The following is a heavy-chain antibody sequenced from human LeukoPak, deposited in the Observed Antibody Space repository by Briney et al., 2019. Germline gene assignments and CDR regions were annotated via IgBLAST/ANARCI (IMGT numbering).Heavy chain of an antibody. Sequence: GRSLRLSCAASGVTFSTYAMHWVRQAPGKGLEWVAVISYDGNNKYYADSVKGRFTISRDNSKNTLYLQMNSLRAEDTAVYYCARDGGIAAAGTDYWGQGTLVTVSS. J-gene: IGHJ4*02. V-gene: IGHV3-30*14. CDR1: GVTFSTYA. CDR3: ARDGGIAAAGTDY. D-gene: IGHD6-13*01. CDR2: ISYDGNNK.